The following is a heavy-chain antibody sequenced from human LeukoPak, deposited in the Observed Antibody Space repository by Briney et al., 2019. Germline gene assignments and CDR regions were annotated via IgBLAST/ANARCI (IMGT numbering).Heavy chain of an antibody. D-gene: IGHD4-17*01. CDR3: ARDRSTTVTTYLDY. J-gene: IGHJ4*02. Sequence: SETLSLTCTVSGDSISSGDYYWTWIRQPPGKGLEWIGSIYYSGSTYYNPSLKSRVTISVDTSKNQFSLKLSSVTAADTAVYYCARDRSTTVTTYLDYWGQGTLVTVSS. CDR2: IYYSGST. CDR1: GDSISSGDYY. V-gene: IGHV4-39*01.